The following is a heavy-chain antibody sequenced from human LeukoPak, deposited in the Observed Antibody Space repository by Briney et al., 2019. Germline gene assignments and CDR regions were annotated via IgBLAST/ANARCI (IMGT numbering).Heavy chain of an antibody. D-gene: IGHD3-3*01. J-gene: IGHJ3*02. CDR1: GFTLSNHW. Sequence: GGSLRLSCAASGFTLSNHWMIWVRQAPGKGLEWVGFIRSKAYGGTTEYAASVKGRFTISRDDSKTIAYLQMNSLKTEDTAVYYCTPYFDFWSGSLAFDIWGQGTVVTVSS. CDR3: TPYFDFWSGSLAFDI. V-gene: IGHV3-49*04. CDR2: IRSKAYGGTT.